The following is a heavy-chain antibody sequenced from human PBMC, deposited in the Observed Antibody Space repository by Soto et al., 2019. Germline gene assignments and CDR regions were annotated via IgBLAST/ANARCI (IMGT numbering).Heavy chain of an antibody. Sequence: EVQLLESGGGLVQPGGSLRLSCAASGFTFSNYAMSWVRQAPGKGLEWVSGISDIGGNTYYADSVKGRFTISRDNSKNTLFLQMNSLRAEDTAVYYCAREYSSAWKTSVYWGQGTLVTVSS. V-gene: IGHV3-23*01. CDR2: ISDIGGNT. J-gene: IGHJ4*02. CDR3: AREYSSAWKTSVY. CDR1: GFTFSNYA. D-gene: IGHD6-19*01.